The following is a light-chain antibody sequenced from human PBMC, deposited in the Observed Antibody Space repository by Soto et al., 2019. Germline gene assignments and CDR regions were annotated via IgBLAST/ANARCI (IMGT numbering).Light chain of an antibody. CDR2: ATS. CDR3: QQTYGAPQT. CDR1: QSISSY. J-gene: IGKJ1*01. V-gene: IGKV1-39*01. Sequence: DIQMTQSPSSLSAFVGDRVTITCRASQSISSYLNWYQQKPGKAPNLLIYATSSLQSGVPSRFSGSGSGTDFTLTISSLQAEDFATYFCQQTYGAPQTFGQGTKVDIK.